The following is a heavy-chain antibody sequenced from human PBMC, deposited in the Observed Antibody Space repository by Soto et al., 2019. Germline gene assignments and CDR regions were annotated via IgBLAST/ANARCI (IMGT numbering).Heavy chain of an antibody. Sequence: VQLLESGGKLVQPGGSLTLSCAASGFTFSTYAMAWVRQAPGKGLEWVSGVSASCLNTDYADPVKGRFYISRDISKNTVSLHMNSLRAEDTALYYSAKDRPRRTSGYFFEYWGQGTPVTVSS. V-gene: IGHV3-23*01. CDR2: VSASCLNT. D-gene: IGHD1-1*01. CDR3: AKDRPRRTSGYFFEY. CDR1: GFTFSTYA. J-gene: IGHJ4*02.